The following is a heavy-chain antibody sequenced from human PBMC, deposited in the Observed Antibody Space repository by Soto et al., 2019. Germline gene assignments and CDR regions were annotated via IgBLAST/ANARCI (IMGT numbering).Heavy chain of an antibody. CDR2: NKNKAEGGTT. CDR1: GFTFSNAW. V-gene: IGHV3-15*07. Sequence: PGGSLRLSCAASGFTFSNAWMHWVRQAPGEGQGLRGRNKNKAEGGTTDYAAPGQSRKTISRDDSKNTLYLQMNSLKTEDTAVYYCTTDSHPRIAAAGTLDQIYYYGMDVWGQGTTVTVSS. CDR3: TTDSHPRIAAAGTLDQIYYYGMDV. D-gene: IGHD6-13*01. J-gene: IGHJ6*02.